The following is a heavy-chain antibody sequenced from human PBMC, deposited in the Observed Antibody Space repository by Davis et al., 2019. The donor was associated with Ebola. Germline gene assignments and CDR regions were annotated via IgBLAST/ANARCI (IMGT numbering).Heavy chain of an antibody. CDR2: IRSKANNYAT. CDR3: TKTTGGVDY. V-gene: IGHV3-73*01. J-gene: IGHJ4*02. CDR1: GFTFSSYW. D-gene: IGHD4-11*01. Sequence: GESLKISCAASGFTFSSYWMSWVRQASGKGLEWVGRIRSKANNYATAYAASVKGRFTISRDDSKNTAYLQMNSLKTEDTAVYYCTKTTGGVDYWGQGTLVTVSS.